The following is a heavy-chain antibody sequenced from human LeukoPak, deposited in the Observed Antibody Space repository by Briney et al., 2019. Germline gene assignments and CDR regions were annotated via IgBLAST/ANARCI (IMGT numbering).Heavy chain of an antibody. CDR3: ARDVRYSYGNNWFDP. D-gene: IGHD5-18*01. V-gene: IGHV3-7*01. CDR1: GFTFSSYW. CDR2: INQDGSEK. Sequence: AGGSLRLSCAASGFTFSSYWMSWVRQAPGKGLECVANINQDGSEKYFVDSVKGRFTISRDNAKNSLYLQMNSLRAEDTAVYYCARDVRYSYGNNWFDPWGQGTLVTVSS. J-gene: IGHJ5*02.